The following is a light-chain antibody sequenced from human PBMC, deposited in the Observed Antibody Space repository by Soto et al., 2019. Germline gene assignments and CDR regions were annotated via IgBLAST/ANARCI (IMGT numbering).Light chain of an antibody. Sequence: QSALTQPASVSGSPGQSMTISCSGTSRDVGSYDNVAWYQQFPGKTPQLTIYEVSNRPSGVSSRFSGSKSGNTASLPISGLQAEDEADYYCIAYTGSSTSYVFGTGTKVTVL. CDR1: SRDVGSYDN. V-gene: IGLV2-14*01. CDR3: IAYTGSSTSYV. J-gene: IGLJ1*01. CDR2: EVS.